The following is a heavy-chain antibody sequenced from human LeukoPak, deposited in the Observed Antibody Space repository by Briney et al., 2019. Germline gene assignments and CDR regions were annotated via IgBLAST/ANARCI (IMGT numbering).Heavy chain of an antibody. CDR1: GYTFTGYY. CDR2: INPNSGGT. V-gene: IGHV1-2*06. CDR3: VRVLVRGVISFDY. J-gene: IGHJ4*02. D-gene: IGHD3-10*01. Sequence: ASVKVSCKASGYTFTGYYMHWVRQAPGQGLEWMGRINPNSGGTNYAQKFQGRVTMPRDTSISTAYMELSRLRSDDTAVYYCVRVLVRGVISFDYWGQGTLVTVSS.